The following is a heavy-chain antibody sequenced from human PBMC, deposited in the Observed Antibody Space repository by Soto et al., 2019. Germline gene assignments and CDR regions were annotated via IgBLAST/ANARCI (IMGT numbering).Heavy chain of an antibody. CDR2: IYPGDSDT. Sequence: GEFLRIWCGGSGYSCFSHCIGLVLQMPGKGLDRMGVIYPGDSDTRYSPSFHGQVTISADKSISTAYLQWSSLKASDTAMYFCARLPGVRGVFDGFNVWGQGTMVTVSS. V-gene: IGHV5-51*01. CDR3: ARLPGVRGVFDGFNV. D-gene: IGHD3-10*01. J-gene: IGHJ3*01. CDR1: GYSCFSHC.